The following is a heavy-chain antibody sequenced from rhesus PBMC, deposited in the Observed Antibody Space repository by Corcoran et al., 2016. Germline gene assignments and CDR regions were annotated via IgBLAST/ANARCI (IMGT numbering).Heavy chain of an antibody. V-gene: IGHV4-73*01. Sequence: QVKLQQWGEGLVKPSETLSLTCAVYGGSISDYYYWSWIRQPPGKGLEWIGQIYGGKVSTYYNPSLQSRVTGSKDTSKTQFSLKLSSVTAADTAVYYCARLLGSDVWGPGVLVTVSS. CDR1: GGSISDYYY. D-gene: IGHD3-9*01. J-gene: IGHJ5-1*01. CDR3: ARLLGSDV. CDR2: IYGGKVST.